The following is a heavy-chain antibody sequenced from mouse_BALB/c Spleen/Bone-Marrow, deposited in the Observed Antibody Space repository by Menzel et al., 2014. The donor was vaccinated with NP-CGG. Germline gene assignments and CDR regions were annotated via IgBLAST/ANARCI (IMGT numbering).Heavy chain of an antibody. CDR1: GYTFTSYT. Sequence: QVQLQQSGAELARPGASVKMSCKVSGYTFTSYTIQWVKRRPGQGLEWVGYIVPSSGYTDYNQKFKDKATLTADKSSSTAYMQLSSLTSADSAVYYCAREAGSGAWFPNWGQGTLVTVSA. CDR2: IVPSSGYT. CDR3: AREAGSGAWFPN. J-gene: IGHJ3*01. V-gene: IGHV1-4*01.